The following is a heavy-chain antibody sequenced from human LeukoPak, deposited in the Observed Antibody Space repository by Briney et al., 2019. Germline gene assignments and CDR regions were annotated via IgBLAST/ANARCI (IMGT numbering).Heavy chain of an antibody. CDR2: INGDGTIT. V-gene: IGHV3-74*01. D-gene: IGHD2-2*01. J-gene: IGHJ4*02. CDR3: VVPWGF. Sequence: GRSLRLSCAASGFSFSNYWIYWVRQAPVKGLVWVSRINGDGTITTYADSVRGRFAISRDNAKNTLYLQMNSLRPEDTAVYYCVVPWGFWGRGTLVTVSS. CDR1: GFSFSNYW.